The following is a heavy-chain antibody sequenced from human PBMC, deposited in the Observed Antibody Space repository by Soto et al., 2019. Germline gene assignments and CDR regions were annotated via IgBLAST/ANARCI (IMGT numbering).Heavy chain of an antibody. CDR3: ARSGSLDYYYYGMDV. V-gene: IGHV4-34*01. D-gene: IGHD6-25*01. J-gene: IGHJ6*02. Sequence: ETLSLTCAVYGGSFSGYYWSWIRQPQGKGLEWIGEINHSGSTNYNPSLKSRVTISVDTSKNQFSLKLSSVTAADTAVYYCARSGSLDYYYYGMDVWGQGTTVTVSS. CDR1: GGSFSGYY. CDR2: INHSGST.